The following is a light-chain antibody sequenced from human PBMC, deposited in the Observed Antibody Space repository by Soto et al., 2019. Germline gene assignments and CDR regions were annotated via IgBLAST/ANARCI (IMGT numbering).Light chain of an antibody. Sequence: EIVLTQSPGTLSLSPGERATLSCRASQSVRSAYIARYQQKPGQAPRLLIYGASNRATGIPDRVTGSGSGTDFTLTFSRLESADSAAYYCQYYRISPPNTFGPGTTLDV. CDR3: QYYRISPPNT. V-gene: IGKV3-20*01. CDR2: GAS. CDR1: QSVRSAY. J-gene: IGKJ3*01.